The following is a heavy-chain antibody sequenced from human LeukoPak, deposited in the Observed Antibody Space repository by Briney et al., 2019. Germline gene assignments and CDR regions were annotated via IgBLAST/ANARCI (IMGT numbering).Heavy chain of an antibody. V-gene: IGHV4-39*01. CDR1: GGSISSSSYY. CDR3: ARHLMTTVTTELDP. CDR2: IYYSGST. D-gene: IGHD4-17*01. J-gene: IGHJ5*02. Sequence: SETLSLTCTVSGGSISSSSYYWGWIRQPPGKGLEWIGSIYYSGSTYYNPSLKSRVTISVDTSKNQFSLKLSSVTAADTAVYYCARHLMTTVTTELDPWGQGTLVTVSS.